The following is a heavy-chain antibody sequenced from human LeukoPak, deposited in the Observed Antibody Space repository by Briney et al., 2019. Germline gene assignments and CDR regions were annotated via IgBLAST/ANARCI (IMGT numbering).Heavy chain of an antibody. Sequence: GESLRLSCAASGLTFSSSAMSWVRQAPRKELEWVSSISGSGYVTYYADSVKGRFTLSRDNFENTLYLRMYSLRAEDTAVYYCAINGSSWYDYWGQGTLVTVSS. D-gene: IGHD6-13*01. CDR2: ISGSGYVT. CDR1: GLTFSSSA. J-gene: IGHJ4*02. CDR3: AINGSSWYDY. V-gene: IGHV3-23*01.